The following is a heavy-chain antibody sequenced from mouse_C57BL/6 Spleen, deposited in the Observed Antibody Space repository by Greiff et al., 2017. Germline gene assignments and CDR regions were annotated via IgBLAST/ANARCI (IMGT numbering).Heavy chain of an antibody. Sequence: QVQLQQPGAELVKPGASVKLSCKASGYTFTSYWMHWVKQRPGRGLEWIGRIDPNSGGTKYNEKFKSKATLTVDKPSSTAYMQLSSLTSEDSAVYYCARGVPIDYYGSSDYYYAMDYWGQGTSVTGSS. J-gene: IGHJ4*01. CDR3: ARGVPIDYYGSSDYYYAMDY. CDR1: GYTFTSYW. V-gene: IGHV1-72*01. D-gene: IGHD1-1*01. CDR2: IDPNSGGT.